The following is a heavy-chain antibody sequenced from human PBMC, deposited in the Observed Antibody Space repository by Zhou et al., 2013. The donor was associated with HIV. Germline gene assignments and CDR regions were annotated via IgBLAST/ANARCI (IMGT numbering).Heavy chain of an antibody. CDR2: IKHSGST. V-gene: IGHV4-34*02. J-gene: IGHJ4*02. CDR3: ATSHYDILTGYYFFDY. CDR1: GGSFSGHS. Sequence: QVQLQQWGAGLLKPSETLSLTCAVYGGSFSGHSWSWIRQPPGKGLEWIGEIKHSGSTNYNPPLKSRVTISVDTSKNQFSLKLSSVTAADTAVYYCATSHYDILTGYYFFDYWGQGTLVTVSS. D-gene: IGHD3-9*01.